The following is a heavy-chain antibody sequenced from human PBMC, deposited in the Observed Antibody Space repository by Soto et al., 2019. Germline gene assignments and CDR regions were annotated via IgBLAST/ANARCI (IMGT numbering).Heavy chain of an antibody. Sequence: QLQLQESGPGLVKPSETLSLTCTVSGGSISSSSYYWGWIRQPPGKGVEWIGSIYYSGSTYYNPSLKSRVTISVDTSKNQFSLKLSSVTAADTAVYYCAREVAGIYADYWGQGTMVTVSS. CDR2: IYYSGST. J-gene: IGHJ4*02. CDR1: GGSISSSSYY. V-gene: IGHV4-39*02. D-gene: IGHD2-15*01. CDR3: AREVAGIYADY.